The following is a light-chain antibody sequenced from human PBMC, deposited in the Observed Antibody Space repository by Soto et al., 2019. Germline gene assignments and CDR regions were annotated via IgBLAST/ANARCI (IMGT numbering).Light chain of an antibody. V-gene: IGKV2-28*01. CDR2: LGS. Sequence: DIVMTQSPLSLPVTPGEPASISCRSSQSLLHRNGFNYLDWYLQKPGQSPRLLIYLGSDRASGVPDRFSGSGSGTDFTLKISRVEAEDVGVYYCMQPLQPPLTFGQGTKLEIK. J-gene: IGKJ2*01. CDR3: MQPLQPPLT. CDR1: QSLLHRNGFNY.